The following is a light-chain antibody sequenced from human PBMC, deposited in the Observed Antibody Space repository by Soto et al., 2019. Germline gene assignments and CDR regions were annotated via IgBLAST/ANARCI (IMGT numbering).Light chain of an antibody. V-gene: IGLV2-14*01. CDR1: SSDVGNYKY. J-gene: IGLJ1*01. CDR2: EVS. CDR3: FSYTSSGTYV. Sequence: QSVLTQPASASGSPAQSITISCTGTSSDVGNYKYVTWYQQHPGKAPKLMIYEVSNRPSGVSNRFSGSKSGNTASLTISGLQAEDETDYYCFSYTSSGTYVFGTGTKVTVL.